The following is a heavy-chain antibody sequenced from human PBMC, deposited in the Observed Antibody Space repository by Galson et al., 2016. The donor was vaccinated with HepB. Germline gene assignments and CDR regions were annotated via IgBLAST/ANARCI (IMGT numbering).Heavy chain of an antibody. J-gene: IGHJ6*02. CDR2: ISSSGSTI. V-gene: IGHV3-11*01. CDR1: GFTFSDYY. Sequence: SLRLSCAASGFTFSDYYMSWIRQAPGKGLEWVSYISSSGSTIYYADSVKGRFTISRDNAKNSLYLQMNSLRAEDTAVYYCARDLSSGYYDCSGYYYYYYGMDVWGQGTTVTVSS. D-gene: IGHD3-22*01. CDR3: ARDLSSGYYDCSGYYYYYYGMDV.